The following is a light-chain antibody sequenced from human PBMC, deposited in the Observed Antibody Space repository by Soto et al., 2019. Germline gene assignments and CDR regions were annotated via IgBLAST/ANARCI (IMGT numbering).Light chain of an antibody. J-gene: IGLJ7*01. V-gene: IGLV1-44*01. CDR3: AAWDDSLKAI. Sequence: QSVLTHPPSVSGTPGQRVTISCSGSSSNIGSNTVNWYQQFPGTAPRLLIYSSYQRPSGVPDRFSGSQSGTSASLAISGLQSDDEADYYCAAWDDSLKAIFGGVTQLTVL. CDR2: SSY. CDR1: SSNIGSNT.